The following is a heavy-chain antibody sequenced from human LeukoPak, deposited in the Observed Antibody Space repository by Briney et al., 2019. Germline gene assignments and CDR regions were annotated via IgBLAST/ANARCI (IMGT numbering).Heavy chain of an antibody. D-gene: IGHD3-16*01. V-gene: IGHV1-18*01. CDR2: ISAYNGNT. J-gene: IGHJ4*02. CDR3: VRTRDWGSPSSFDY. Sequence: ASVKVSCKASGYTFTSYGISWVRQAPGQGLKWMGWISAYNGNTNYAQKLQGRVTMTTDTSTSTAYMELRSLRAEDTAVYYCVRTRDWGSPSSFDYWGQGTLVTVSS. CDR1: GYTFTSYG.